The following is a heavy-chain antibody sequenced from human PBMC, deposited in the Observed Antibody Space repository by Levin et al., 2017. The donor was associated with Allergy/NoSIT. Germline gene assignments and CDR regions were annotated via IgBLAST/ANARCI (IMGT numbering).Heavy chain of an antibody. D-gene: IGHD3-9*01. CDR3: ASVRPDYDILTSYYILQHWYFDL. J-gene: IGHJ2*01. CDR2: IYPGDSDT. Sequence: KVSCKGSGYSFTSYWIGWVRQMPGKGLEWMGIIYPGDSDTRYSPSFQGQVTISADKSISTAYLQWSSLKASDTAMYYCASVRPDYDILTSYYILQHWYFDLWGRGTLVTVSS. CDR1: GYSFTSYW. V-gene: IGHV5-51*01.